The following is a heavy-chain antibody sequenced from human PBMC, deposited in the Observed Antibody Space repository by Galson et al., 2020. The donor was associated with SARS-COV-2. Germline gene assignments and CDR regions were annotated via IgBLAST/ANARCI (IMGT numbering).Heavy chain of an antibody. CDR3: ARDYWFSIDY. Sequence: GGSLRLSCAASGFTFGSTWMHWVRQAPGKGLEWVSRIDGDESTARYADSVRGRFTISRDNSKNTLYLQMNSLRAEDTAIYYCARDYWFSIDYWGQGTLVTVSS. D-gene: IGHD3-10*01. V-gene: IGHV3-74*01. CDR2: IDGDESTA. CDR1: GFTFGSTW. J-gene: IGHJ4*02.